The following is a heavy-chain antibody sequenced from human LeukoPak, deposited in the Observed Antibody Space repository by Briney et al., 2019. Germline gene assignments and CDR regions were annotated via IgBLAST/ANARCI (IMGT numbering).Heavy chain of an antibody. CDR2: IYPGDSDT. D-gene: IGHD3-16*01. CDR3: ARTQEKMKTGEFDY. V-gene: IGHV5-51*01. Sequence: KLGESLKISCKGSGYSFTSYWIGWVRQMPGKGLEWMGIIYPGDSDTRYSPSFQGQVTISADKSISTAYLQWSSLQASDTAIDYRARTQEKMKTGEFDYGAQGPRVTVS. J-gene: IGHJ4*02. CDR1: GYSFTSYW.